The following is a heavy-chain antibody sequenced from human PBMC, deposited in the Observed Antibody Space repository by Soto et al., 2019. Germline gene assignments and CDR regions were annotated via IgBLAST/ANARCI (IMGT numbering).Heavy chain of an antibody. V-gene: IGHV1-69*13. CDR1: GGTFSSYA. Sequence: SVKVSCKASGGTFSSYAISWVRQAPGQGLEWMGGIIPIFGTANYAQKFQGRVTITADESTSTAYMELSSLRSEDTAVYYCAARSGNPDRMYYYYGMDVWGQGTTVTVSS. CDR2: IIPIFGTA. J-gene: IGHJ6*02. CDR3: AARSGNPDRMYYYYGMDV. D-gene: IGHD2-15*01.